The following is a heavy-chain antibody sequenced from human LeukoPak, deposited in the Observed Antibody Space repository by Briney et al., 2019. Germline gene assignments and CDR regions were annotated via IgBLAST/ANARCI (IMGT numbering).Heavy chain of an antibody. D-gene: IGHD3-10*01. J-gene: IGHJ4*02. CDR3: ARNGYGSGSSW. CDR2: IHNSGGT. CDR1: GASISSGSSY. V-gene: IGHV4-61*02. Sequence: SETLSLTCTVSGASISSGSSYWSWTRQPAGEGLEWIGRIHNSGGTIYNPSLNSRVTISVDTSKNQVSLKLTSVTAADTAVYYCARNGYGSGSSWWGQGTLVTVSS.